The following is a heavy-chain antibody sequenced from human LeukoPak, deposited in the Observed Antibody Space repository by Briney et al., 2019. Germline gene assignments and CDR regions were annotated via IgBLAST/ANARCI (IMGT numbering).Heavy chain of an antibody. D-gene: IGHD6-13*01. CDR1: GFTCSSYW. Sequence: GXXLXLSCAAAGFTCSSYWMSWVRQAPGKGLEWVANIKQDGSEKYYVDSVKGRFTISRDNAKNSLYLQMNSLRAEDTAVYYCAKSTPESSSWYLYYFDYWGQGTLVTVSS. V-gene: IGHV3-7*01. CDR2: IKQDGSEK. J-gene: IGHJ4*02. CDR3: AKSTPESSSWYLYYFDY.